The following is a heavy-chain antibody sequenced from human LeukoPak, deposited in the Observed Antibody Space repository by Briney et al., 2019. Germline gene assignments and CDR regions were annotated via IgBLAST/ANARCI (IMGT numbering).Heavy chain of an antibody. J-gene: IGHJ6*02. V-gene: IGHV4-59*12. CDR2: SGST. D-gene: IGHD3-10*01. CDR1: GGSFSDYY. CDR3: ARTRRHYYGSGKNLTPWPAGLDV. Sequence: SETLSLTCTVSGGSFSDYYWTWIRQSPGKGLEWIGYSGSTNYNPSLKSRVTISVDTSKRHFSLTLSSVTDADTAVYYCARTRRHYYGSGKNLTPWPAGLDVWGQGTTVIVS.